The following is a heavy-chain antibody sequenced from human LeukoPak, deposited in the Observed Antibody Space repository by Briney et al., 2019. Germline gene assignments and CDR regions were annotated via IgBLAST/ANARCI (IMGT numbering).Heavy chain of an antibody. CDR2: IYTSGST. Sequence: SETLSLTCTVSGGSISSGSYYWSWIRQPAGKGLEWIGRIYTSGSTNYNPSLESRVTISVDTSKNQFSLKLSSVTAADAAVYYCARAPYSLTQLSLVGGVFDIWGQGTMVTVSS. D-gene: IGHD3-16*02. V-gene: IGHV4-61*02. CDR3: ARAPYSLTQLSLVGGVFDI. CDR1: GGSISSGSYY. J-gene: IGHJ3*02.